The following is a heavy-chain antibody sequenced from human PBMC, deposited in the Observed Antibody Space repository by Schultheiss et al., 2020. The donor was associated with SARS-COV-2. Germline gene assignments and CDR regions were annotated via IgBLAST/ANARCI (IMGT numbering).Heavy chain of an antibody. CDR2: IYYSGST. D-gene: IGHD3-22*01. CDR1: GYSISSGYY. CDR3: ARWEGGSSEII. V-gene: IGHV4-38-2*01. Sequence: TLSLTCAVSGYSISSGYYWGWIRQPPGKGLEWIGYIYYSGSTYYNPSLKSRVTISVDTSKNQFSLKLSSVTAADTAVYYCARWEGGSSEIIWGQGTMVTVSS. J-gene: IGHJ3*02.